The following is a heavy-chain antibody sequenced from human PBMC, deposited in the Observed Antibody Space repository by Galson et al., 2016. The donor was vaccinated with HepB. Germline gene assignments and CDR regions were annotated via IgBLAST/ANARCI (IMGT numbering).Heavy chain of an antibody. D-gene: IGHD2-15*01. V-gene: IGHV5-51*01. CDR2: IYPGDSDK. CDR3: ARPYCSGGRCYLDY. CDR1: GYSFTSYW. J-gene: IGHJ4*02. Sequence: QSGAEVKKPGESLKISCKGSGYSFTSYWIGWVRQMPGKGLEWMGIIYPGDSDKRCSPSFQGQVTIPADKSISTAHLQWSSLKASDSGMYYCARPYCSGGRCYLDYWGQGTLVTVSS.